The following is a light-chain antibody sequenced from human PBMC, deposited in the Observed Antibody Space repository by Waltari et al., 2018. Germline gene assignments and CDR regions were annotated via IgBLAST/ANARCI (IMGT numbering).Light chain of an antibody. Sequence: DIQMTQSPSTLPASVGYRVAITCRASQTTDSWLAWYQQKPGKAPKLLIYNASSLKSGVPSRFSGSGSGTEFTLTISSLQPDDFATYYCQQYNTYPWTFGQGSKVEIK. CDR1: QTTDSW. J-gene: IGKJ1*01. CDR2: NAS. V-gene: IGKV1-5*01. CDR3: QQYNTYPWT.